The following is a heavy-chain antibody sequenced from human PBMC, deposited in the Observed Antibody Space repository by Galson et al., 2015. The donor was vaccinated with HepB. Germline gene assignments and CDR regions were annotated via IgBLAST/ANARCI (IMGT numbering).Heavy chain of an antibody. CDR2: INPSGGST. CDR3: ARDRRYSSSWYSRYYYYGMDV. D-gene: IGHD6-13*01. CDR1: GYTFTSYY. J-gene: IGHJ6*02. V-gene: IGHV1-46*01. Sequence: SVKVSCKASGYTFTSYYMHWVRQAPGQGLEWMGIINPSGGSTSYAQKFQGRVTMTRDTSTSTVYMELSSLRSEDTAAYYCARDRRYSSSWYSRYYYYGMDVWGQGTTVTVSS.